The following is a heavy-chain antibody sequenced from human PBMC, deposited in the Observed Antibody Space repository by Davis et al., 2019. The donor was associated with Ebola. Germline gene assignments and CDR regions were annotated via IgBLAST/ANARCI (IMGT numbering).Heavy chain of an antibody. CDR2: IKEDGSEK. CDR1: GFTFSSYW. V-gene: IGHV3-7*01. Sequence: PGGSLRLSCAASGFTFSSYWMSWVRQTPGKGLEWVANIKEDGSEKYYVDSVKGRFAISRDNAKNSLYLQMNSLRAEDTAVYYCARDRVTDFDYWGQGTLVTVSS. J-gene: IGHJ4*02. CDR3: ARDRVTDFDY. D-gene: IGHD4-23*01.